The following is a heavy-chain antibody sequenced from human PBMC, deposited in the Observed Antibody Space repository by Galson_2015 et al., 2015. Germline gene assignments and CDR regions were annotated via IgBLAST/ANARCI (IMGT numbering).Heavy chain of an antibody. CDR3: ARAAGSYYYYYMDV. Sequence: SLRLSCAASGFTFSSYRMNWVRQAPGKGLEWVSSISSSSSYIYYADSVKGRFTISRDNAKNSLYLQMNSLRAEDTAVYYCARAAGSYYYYYMDVWGRGTTVTVSS. CDR1: GFTFSSYR. V-gene: IGHV3-21*01. CDR2: ISSSSSYI. J-gene: IGHJ6*03. D-gene: IGHD6-19*01.